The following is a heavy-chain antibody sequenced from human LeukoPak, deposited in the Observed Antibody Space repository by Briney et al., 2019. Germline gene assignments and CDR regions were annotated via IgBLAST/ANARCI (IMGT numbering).Heavy chain of an antibody. CDR1: GGSSSGYY. J-gene: IGHJ6*02. Sequence: SETLSLTCAVYGGSSSGYYWSWIRQPPGKGLEWIGEINHSGSTNYNPSLKSRVTISVDTSKNQFSLKLSSVTAADTAVYYCARLPRGYSYVSYYYGMDVWGQGTTVTVSS. D-gene: IGHD5-18*01. CDR2: INHSGST. CDR3: ARLPRGYSYVSYYYGMDV. V-gene: IGHV4-34*01.